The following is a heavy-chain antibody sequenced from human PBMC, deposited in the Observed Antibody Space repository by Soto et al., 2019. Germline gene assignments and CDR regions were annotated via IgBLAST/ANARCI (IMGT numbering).Heavy chain of an antibody. J-gene: IGHJ4*02. V-gene: IGHV4-39*01. CDR1: AGSISSSSYY. D-gene: IGHD3-10*01. CDR2: IYYNGSP. Sequence: SETLSLTCTVSAGSISSSSYYSGWIRQPPGMGLEWIGTIYYNGSPPYTPSLKSRVTISVDTSKNQFSLILSSVTAADTAVYYCARRMVRGIITFDYWGQGALVTVSP. CDR3: ARRMVRGIITFDY.